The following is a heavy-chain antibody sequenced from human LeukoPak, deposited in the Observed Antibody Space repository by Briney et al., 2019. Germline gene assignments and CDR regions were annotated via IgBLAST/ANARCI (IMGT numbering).Heavy chain of an antibody. J-gene: IGHJ4*02. CDR3: ATLNTDGWYFDN. Sequence: SETLSLTCSASGGSISNSRNYWGWLRPPPGLGLEWIGRIYYSGANNSNPSLRSRLTISVDTSKNQFSLKLGSVTAADAAVYYCATLNTDGWYFDNSGEGTLVTVSS. D-gene: IGHD5-24*01. CDR1: GGSISNSRNY. V-gene: IGHV4-39*01. CDR2: IYYSGAN.